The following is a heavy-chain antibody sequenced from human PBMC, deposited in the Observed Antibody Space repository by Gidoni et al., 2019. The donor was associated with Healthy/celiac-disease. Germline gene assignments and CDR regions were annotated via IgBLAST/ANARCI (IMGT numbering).Heavy chain of an antibody. CDR2: IYYSGST. D-gene: IGHD3-3*01. CDR3: ASVESSVLRFLG. CDR1: AGSISSGDYY. J-gene: IGHJ4*02. V-gene: IGHV4-30-4*01. Sequence: QVQLQESGPGLGKPSQTLSLTCTVSAGSISSGDYYWSWIRQPPGKGLEWIGYIYYSGSTYSNPSLKSRVTISVDTSKNQFSLKLSSVTAADTAVYYCASVESSVLRFLGWGQGTLVTVSS.